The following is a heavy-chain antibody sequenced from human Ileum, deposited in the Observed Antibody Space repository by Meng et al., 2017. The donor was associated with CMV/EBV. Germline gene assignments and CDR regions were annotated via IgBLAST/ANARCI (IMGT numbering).Heavy chain of an antibody. V-gene: IGHV4-34*01. CDR2: INQSGGT. CDR1: AGSFGNCF. CDR3: ARETTNTPAAFDI. Sequence: CVVDAGSFGNCFRTWTRQPPGKGMEWSGEINQSGGTNYSPALKSRVTISVDTSKNQFSLKLSSVTAADTAVYYCARETTNTPAAFDIWGRGTMVTVSS. D-gene: IGHD1/OR15-1a*01. J-gene: IGHJ3*02.